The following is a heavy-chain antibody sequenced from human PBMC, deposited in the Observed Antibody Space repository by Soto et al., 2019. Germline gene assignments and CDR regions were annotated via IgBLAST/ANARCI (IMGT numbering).Heavy chain of an antibody. J-gene: IGHJ5*02. Sequence: SETLSLTCTVSGGSISSYYWSWIRQPPGKGLEWIGYIYYSGSTNYNPSLKSRVTISVDTSKNQFSLKLSSVTAADTAVYYCARDKAPGTSNWFDPWGQGTLVTVSS. CDR2: IYYSGST. CDR1: GGSISSYY. CDR3: ARDKAPGTSNWFDP. V-gene: IGHV4-59*01.